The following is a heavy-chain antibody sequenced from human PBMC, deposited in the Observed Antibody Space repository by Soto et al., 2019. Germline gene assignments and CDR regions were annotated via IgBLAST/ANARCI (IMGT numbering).Heavy chain of an antibody. V-gene: IGHV4-59*01. CDR2: IYYSGST. Sequence: PSETLSLTCTVSGGSISSYYWSWIRQPPGKGLEWIGYIYYSGSTNYNPSLKSRVTISVDTSKNQFSLKLSSVTAADTAVYYCARVLPRYCSGGSCYSAFYYFHYWGQGTLVTVSS. CDR1: GGSISSYY. D-gene: IGHD2-15*01. J-gene: IGHJ4*02. CDR3: ARVLPRYCSGGSCYSAFYYFHY.